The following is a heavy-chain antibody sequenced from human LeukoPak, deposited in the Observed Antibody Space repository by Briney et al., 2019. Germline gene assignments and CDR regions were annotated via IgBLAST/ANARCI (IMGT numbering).Heavy chain of an antibody. CDR2: IYYSGST. D-gene: IGHD3-22*01. CDR3: ARVHDSSGYVVYDAFDI. J-gene: IGHJ3*02. V-gene: IGHV4-39*07. CDR1: GGSISSSSYY. Sequence: SETLSLTCTVSGGSISSSSYYWGWIRQPPGKGLEWIGSIYYSGSTYYNPSLKSRVTISVDTSKNQFSLKLSSVTAADTAVYYCARVHDSSGYVVYDAFDIWGQGTMVTASS.